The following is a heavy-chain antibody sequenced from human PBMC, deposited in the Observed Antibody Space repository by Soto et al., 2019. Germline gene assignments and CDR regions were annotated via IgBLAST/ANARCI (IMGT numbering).Heavy chain of an antibody. D-gene: IGHD6-19*01. CDR2: MRGKTYDGTP. CDR3: SRDRVAAVAGHFDC. J-gene: IGHJ4*02. Sequence: EVLLVESGGGSVKPGRSLRLSCIASGFTFGDFAVSWFRQAPGKGLEWVGFMRGKTYDGTPEYAASVKGRFTISRDDSKNIAYLQMNSLITEDTGVYYCSRDRVAAVAGHFDCWGQGTLVTVSS. V-gene: IGHV3-49*05. CDR1: GFTFGDFA.